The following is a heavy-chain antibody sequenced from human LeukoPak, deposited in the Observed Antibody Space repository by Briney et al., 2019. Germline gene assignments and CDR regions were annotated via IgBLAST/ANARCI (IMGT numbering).Heavy chain of an antibody. J-gene: IGHJ4*02. CDR1: GGSFSGYY. V-gene: IGHV4-34*01. Sequence: SETLSLACAVYGGSFSGYYWSWIRQPPGKGLEWIGEINHSGSTNYNPSLKSRVTISVDTSKNQFSLKLSSVTAADTAVYYCARRVVVTAIDYWGQGTLVTVSS. CDR3: ARRVVVTAIDY. D-gene: IGHD2-21*02. CDR2: INHSGST.